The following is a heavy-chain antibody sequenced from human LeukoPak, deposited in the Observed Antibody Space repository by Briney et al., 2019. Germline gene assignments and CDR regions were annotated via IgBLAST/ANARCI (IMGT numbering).Heavy chain of an antibody. D-gene: IGHD3-22*01. Sequence: PGGSLRFSCAASGFTFSSYAMSWVRQAPGKGLEWVSAISGSGGSTYYADSVKGRFTISRDNSKNTLYLQMNSLRAEDTAVYYCAKSITMIVVVIKAFDYWGQGTLVTVSS. V-gene: IGHV3-23*01. CDR2: ISGSGGST. J-gene: IGHJ4*02. CDR1: GFTFSSYA. CDR3: AKSITMIVVVIKAFDY.